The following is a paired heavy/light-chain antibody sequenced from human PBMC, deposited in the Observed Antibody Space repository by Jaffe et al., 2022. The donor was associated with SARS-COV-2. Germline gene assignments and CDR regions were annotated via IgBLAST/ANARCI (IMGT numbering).Heavy chain of an antibody. J-gene: IGHJ6*02. CDR1: GDSLSRANYY. D-gene: IGHD5-18*01. Sequence: QVQLQESGPGLVTPSQTLSLTCTVSGDSLSRANYYWTWIRQPAGKGLEWIGRVFGSGSTNYNPSLKRRVSMSVDTSKNQFSLKLTSVTAADTAIYFCARETVDTSVVLHGGGYYYYGMDVWGQGTTVIVSS. V-gene: IGHV4-61*02. CDR2: VFGSGST. CDR3: ARETVDTSVVLHGGGYYYYGMDV.
Light chain of an antibody. CDR3: MQALQTPRT. Sequence: EIVLTQSPVSLPVTPGEPASISCRSSQSLLHSHGYNYLDWYLQKPGQSPELLIYLGSNRASGVPDRFSGSGSGTDFTLKISRVEAEDVGVYYCMQALQTPRTFGQGTKVEIK. J-gene: IGKJ1*01. CDR2: LGS. V-gene: IGKV2-28*01. CDR1: QSLLHSHGYNY.